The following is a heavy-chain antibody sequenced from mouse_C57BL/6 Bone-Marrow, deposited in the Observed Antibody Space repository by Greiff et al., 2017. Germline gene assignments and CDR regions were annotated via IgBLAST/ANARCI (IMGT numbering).Heavy chain of an antibody. Sequence: EVQLQQSGPELVKPGASVKISCKASGYSFTGYYMNWVKQSPEKSLEWIGEINPSTGGTTYNQKFKAKATLTVDKSSSTAYMQLKSLTSEDSAVYYCARDGLLWYFDVWGTGTTVTVSS. CDR1: GYSFTGYY. D-gene: IGHD1-1*01. CDR2: INPSTGGT. CDR3: ARDGLLWYFDV. V-gene: IGHV1-42*01. J-gene: IGHJ1*03.